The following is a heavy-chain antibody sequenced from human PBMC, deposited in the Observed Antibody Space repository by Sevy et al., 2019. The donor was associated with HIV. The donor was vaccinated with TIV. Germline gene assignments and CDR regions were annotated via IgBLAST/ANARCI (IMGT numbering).Heavy chain of an antibody. CDR3: ARDNATVSRRGLRYYYYGTDV. D-gene: IGHD2-2*01. Sequence: GGSLRLSCAASGFTFSTYWMSWFRQAPGKGLEWVANINEDGTEKFYVDSVKGRFTMSRDNAKNSLFLQMNSLRAEDAAVYYCARDNATVSRRGLRYYYYGTDVWGQGTTVTVSS. CDR1: GFTFSTYW. J-gene: IGHJ6*02. V-gene: IGHV3-7*01. CDR2: INEDGTEK.